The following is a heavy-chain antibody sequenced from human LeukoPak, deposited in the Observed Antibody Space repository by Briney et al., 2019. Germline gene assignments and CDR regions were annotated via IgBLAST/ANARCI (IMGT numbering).Heavy chain of an antibody. J-gene: IGHJ4*02. CDR1: GGSFSGYY. D-gene: IGHD6-19*01. CDR3: ARGVRSGWKDY. CDR2: INHSGST. V-gene: IGHV4-34*01. Sequence: SETLSLTCAVYGGSFSGYYWSWIRQPPGKGLEWIGEINHSGSTNYNPSLKSRVTISVDTSKNQFSLKLSSVTAADTAVYYCARGVRSGWKDYWGQGTLVTVS.